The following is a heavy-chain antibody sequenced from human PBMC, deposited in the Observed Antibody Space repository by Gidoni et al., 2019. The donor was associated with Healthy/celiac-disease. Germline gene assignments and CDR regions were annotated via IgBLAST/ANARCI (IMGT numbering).Heavy chain of an antibody. CDR2: INPSGGST. J-gene: IGHJ4*02. Sequence: QVQLVQSGAEVTKPGASVKVSCKASGYTFTSYSMPWVRQAPGQGLEWMGIINPSGGSTSYAQKFQGRVTMTRDTSTSTVYMELSSLRSEDTAVYYCARDPGAYCGGDCYSGIDYWGQGTLVTVSS. V-gene: IGHV1-46*01. CDR1: GYTFTSYS. D-gene: IGHD2-21*01. CDR3: ARDPGAYCGGDCYSGIDY.